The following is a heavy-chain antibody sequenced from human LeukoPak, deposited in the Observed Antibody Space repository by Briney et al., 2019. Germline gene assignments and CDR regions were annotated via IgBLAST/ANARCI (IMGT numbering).Heavy chain of an antibody. J-gene: IGHJ4*02. Sequence: ASVKVSCKASGYTFTSYDINWVRQAAGQGLEWMAWMNPNSGDTGYAQKFQGRVTITADKSTSTAYMELSSLRSEDTAVYYCARDNDSRDPPHFDYWGQGTLVTVSA. CDR2: MNPNSGDT. V-gene: IGHV1-8*03. D-gene: IGHD3-16*01. CDR1: GYTFTSYD. CDR3: ARDNDSRDPPHFDY.